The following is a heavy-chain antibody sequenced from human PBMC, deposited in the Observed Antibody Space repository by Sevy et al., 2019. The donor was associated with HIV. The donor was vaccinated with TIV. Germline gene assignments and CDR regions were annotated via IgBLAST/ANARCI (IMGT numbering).Heavy chain of an antibody. CDR1: GFTFRSYV. CDR2: INGSGGYT. Sequence: GGSLGLSCAASGFTFRSYVMSWVRQAPGKGLEWVCTINGSGGYTYYADSVKGRFTISRDNSKNTVDLEMSSLTAEDTALYYCAKETAAGYYWGQGTLVTVSS. V-gene: IGHV3-23*01. D-gene: IGHD6-13*01. CDR3: AKETAAGYY. J-gene: IGHJ4*02.